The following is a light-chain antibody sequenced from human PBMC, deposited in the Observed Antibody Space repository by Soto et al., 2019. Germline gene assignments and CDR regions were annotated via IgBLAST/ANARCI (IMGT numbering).Light chain of an antibody. V-gene: IGLV2-14*01. CDR2: DVS. Sequence: QSVLTQPASVSGSSGQSITISCTRTSSDVGGYNYVSWYQQHPGKAPKLMIYDVSNRPSGVSNRFSGSKSGNTASLTISGLQAEDEADYYCSSYTSSSTLSYVFGTGTKVNVL. CDR3: SSYTSSSTLSYV. CDR1: SSDVGGYNY. J-gene: IGLJ1*01.